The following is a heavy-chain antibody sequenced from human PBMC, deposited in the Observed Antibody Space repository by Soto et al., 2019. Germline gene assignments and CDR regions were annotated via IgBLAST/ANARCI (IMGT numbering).Heavy chain of an antibody. V-gene: IGHV1-8*01. J-gene: IGHJ6*02. CDR1: GYTFTSYD. CDR2: MNPNSGNT. CDR3: ARAPLPPITMVRGVTRTYYGMDV. Sequence: ASVKVSCKASGYTFTSYDINWVRQATGQGPEWMGWMNPNSGNTGYAQKFQGRVTMTRNTSISTAYMELSSLRSEDTAVYYCARAPLPPITMVRGVTRTYYGMDVWGQGTTVTVSS. D-gene: IGHD3-10*01.